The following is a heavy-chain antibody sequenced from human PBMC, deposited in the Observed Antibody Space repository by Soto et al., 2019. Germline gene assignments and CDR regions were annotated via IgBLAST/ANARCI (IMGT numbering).Heavy chain of an antibody. CDR3: ARVRYCSPTRHYYFDY. Sequence: SGPTLVNPTQTLTLTCTFSGFSLSTSGMCVSWIRQPPGKALEWLARIDWDDDKYYSTSLKTRLTISKDTSKNQVVLTMTNMDLVDNATYDCARVRYCSPTRHYYFDYWGQGTLVTVSS. V-gene: IGHV2-70*11. D-gene: IGHD2-2*01. CDR1: GFSLSTSGMC. CDR2: IDWDDDK. J-gene: IGHJ4*02.